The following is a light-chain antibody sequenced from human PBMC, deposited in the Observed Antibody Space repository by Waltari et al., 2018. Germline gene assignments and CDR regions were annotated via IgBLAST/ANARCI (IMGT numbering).Light chain of an antibody. V-gene: IGLV2-23*01. CDR1: SSHVGSYNL. CDR3: CSYAGGSTYV. Sequence: QSALTQPASVSGSPGQSITISCTGTSSHVGSYNLVSWYQEHPGKAPKLMIYEGSKRPSGVANRFSGSKSGNTASLTISGLQAEDEADYYCCSYAGGSTYVFGTGTKVTVL. CDR2: EGS. J-gene: IGLJ1*01.